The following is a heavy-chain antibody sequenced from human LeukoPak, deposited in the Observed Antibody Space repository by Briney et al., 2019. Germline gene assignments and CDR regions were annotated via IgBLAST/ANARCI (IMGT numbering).Heavy chain of an antibody. J-gene: IGHJ4*02. D-gene: IGHD6-13*01. CDR3: ASTGGYSSSWPNY. V-gene: IGHV5-10-1*01. CDR2: IDPSDSYT. CDR1: GYSFTSHW. Sequence: GESLRISCKGSGYSFTSHWISWVRQMPGKGLEWTGRIDPSDSYTNYSPSFQGHVTISADKSISTAYLQWSSLKASDTAMYYCASTGGYSSSWPNYWGQGTLVTVSS.